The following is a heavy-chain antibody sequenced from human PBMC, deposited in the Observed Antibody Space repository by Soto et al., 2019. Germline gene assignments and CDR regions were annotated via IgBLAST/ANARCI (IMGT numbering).Heavy chain of an antibody. CDR1: GFRFSDHS. V-gene: IGHV3-48*01. J-gene: IGHJ4*02. D-gene: IGHD2-21*02. CDR2: ISSNSDTT. Sequence: VESGGGLVYPGGSLRLSCLASGFRFSDHSMIWVRQAPGKGLQWISYISSNSDTTYYADSVKGRFTVSRDNAKNALFLQMNSLRADDTATYYCARLPKVSLVTAWGQGARVTVSS. CDR3: ARLPKVSLVTA.